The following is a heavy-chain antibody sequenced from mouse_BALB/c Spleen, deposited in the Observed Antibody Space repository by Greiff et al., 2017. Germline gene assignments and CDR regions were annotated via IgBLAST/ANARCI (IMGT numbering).Heavy chain of an antibody. Sequence: VKLMESGPGLVAPSQSLSITCTVSGFSLTDYGVSWIRQPPGKGLEWLGVIWGGGSTYYNSALKSRLSISKDNSKSQVFLKMNSLQTDDTAMYYCAKHGARYGNYPLAMDYWGQGTSVTVSS. V-gene: IGHV2-6-5*01. CDR1: GFSLTDYG. J-gene: IGHJ4*01. D-gene: IGHD2-10*02. CDR3: AKHGARYGNYPLAMDY. CDR2: IWGGGST.